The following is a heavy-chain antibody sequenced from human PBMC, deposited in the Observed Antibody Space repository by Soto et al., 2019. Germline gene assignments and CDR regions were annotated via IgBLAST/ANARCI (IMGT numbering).Heavy chain of an antibody. D-gene: IGHD1-26*01. CDR2: IYYTGGT. J-gene: IGHJ4*02. CDR3: ARGSGNYYSGRYFDS. Sequence: SETLSLTCTVSGGSLSSGNFYWSWIRQPPGKGPELIGYIYYTGGTYYNPSLKSRVSISLDTSKNQFSLKLTSVTAADTAVYFCARGSGNYYSGRYFDSWGQGTLVTVSS. CDR1: GGSLSSGNFY. V-gene: IGHV4-30-4*01.